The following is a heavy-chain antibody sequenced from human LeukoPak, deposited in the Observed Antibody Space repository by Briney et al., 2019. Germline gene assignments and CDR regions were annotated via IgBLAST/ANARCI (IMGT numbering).Heavy chain of an antibody. D-gene: IGHD6-13*01. CDR2: ISYDGSNK. CDR3: VRSSGAIGLQRRIAAAGTFGY. V-gene: IGHV3-30-3*01. J-gene: IGHJ4*02. CDR1: GFTFSSYA. Sequence: PGGSLRLSCAASGFTFSSYAMPWVRQAPGKGLEWVAVISYDGSNKYYADSVKGRFTISRDNSKNTLYLQMNSLRAEDTAVYYCVRSSGAIGLQRRIAAAGTFGYWGQGTLVTVSS.